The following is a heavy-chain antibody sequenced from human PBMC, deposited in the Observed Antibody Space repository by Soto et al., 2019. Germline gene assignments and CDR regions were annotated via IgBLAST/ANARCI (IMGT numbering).Heavy chain of an antibody. CDR3: ARVGRVVATMDYYYYGMDV. V-gene: IGHV3-21*01. CDR1: GFTFSSYS. J-gene: IGHJ6*02. D-gene: IGHD5-12*01. Sequence: EVQLVESGGGLVKPGGSLRLSCAASGFTFSSYSMNWVRQAPGKGLEWVSSISSSSSYIYYADSVKGRFTISRDNAKNSLYLQMNSLRAEDTAVYYCARVGRVVATMDYYYYGMDVWGQGTTVTVSS. CDR2: ISSSSSYI.